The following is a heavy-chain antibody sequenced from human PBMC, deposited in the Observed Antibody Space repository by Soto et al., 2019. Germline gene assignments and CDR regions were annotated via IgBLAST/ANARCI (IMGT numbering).Heavy chain of an antibody. CDR3: AREDGSGISYGMDV. J-gene: IGHJ6*04. D-gene: IGHD3-10*01. V-gene: IGHV1-2*04. CDR1: GYTFTGYY. CDR2: INPNSGGT. Sequence: ASVKVSCKASGYTFTGYYMHWVRQAPGQGLEWMGWINPNSGGTNYAQKFQGWVTMTRDTSISTAYMELSRLRSDDTAVYYCAREDGSGISYGMDVWGKGTTVTVSS.